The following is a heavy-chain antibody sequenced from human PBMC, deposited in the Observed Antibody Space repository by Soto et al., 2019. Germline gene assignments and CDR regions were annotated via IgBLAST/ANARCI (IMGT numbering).Heavy chain of an antibody. Sequence: PGGSLSLSCSAPGFTFRIHWMHWFRQAPGKGLVWVSRISGDGSSTHYADSVKGRFTISRDNAKNTLYLQMNSLRAEDTAVYYCARGGNYVFDYWGHGTLVTVSS. J-gene: IGHJ4*01. D-gene: IGHD1-26*01. CDR1: GFTFRIHW. V-gene: IGHV3-74*01. CDR3: ARGGNYVFDY. CDR2: ISGDGSST.